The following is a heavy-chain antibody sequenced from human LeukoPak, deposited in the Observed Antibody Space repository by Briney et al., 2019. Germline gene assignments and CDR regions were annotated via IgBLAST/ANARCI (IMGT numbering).Heavy chain of an antibody. CDR1: GGSFSGYY. D-gene: IGHD2-2*01. CDR2: INHSGST. V-gene: IGHV4-34*01. Sequence: PSETLSLTCAVYGGSFSGYYWSWMRQPPGKGLEWIGEINHSGSTNYNPSLKSRVTISVDTSKNQFSLKLSSVTAADTAVYYCARGCKTYIVVVPAPRSNWFDPWGQGTLATVSS. CDR3: ARGCKTYIVVVPAPRSNWFDP. J-gene: IGHJ5*02.